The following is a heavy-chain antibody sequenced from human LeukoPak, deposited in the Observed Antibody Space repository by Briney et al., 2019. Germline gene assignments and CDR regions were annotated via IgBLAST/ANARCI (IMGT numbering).Heavy chain of an antibody. CDR2: IYTSGST. CDR3: AREDGYCSSTSCYTRFDY. Sequence: SETLSLTCTVSGGSISSYYWSWIRQPAGKGLEWIGRIYTSGSTNYNPSLESRVTMSVDTSKNQFSLKLSSVTAADTAVYYCAREDGYCSSTSCYTRFDYWGQGTLVTVSS. J-gene: IGHJ4*02. D-gene: IGHD2-2*02. V-gene: IGHV4-4*07. CDR1: GGSISSYY.